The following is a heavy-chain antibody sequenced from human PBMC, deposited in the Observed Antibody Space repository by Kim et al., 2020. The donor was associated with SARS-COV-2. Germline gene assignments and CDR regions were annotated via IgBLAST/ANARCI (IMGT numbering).Heavy chain of an antibody. V-gene: IGHV3-23*01. CDR1: GFTFSSHA. J-gene: IGHJ4*02. CDR2: ISGSGGST. D-gene: IGHD4-17*01. Sequence: GGSLRLSCAASGFTFSSHAMNWVRQAPGKGLEWVSGISGSGGSTYYADSVKGRFTISRDNSKNTLYLQMNSLRAEDTAVYYCAKCLPGYGDPFDYWGQGTLVTVSS. CDR3: AKCLPGYGDPFDY.